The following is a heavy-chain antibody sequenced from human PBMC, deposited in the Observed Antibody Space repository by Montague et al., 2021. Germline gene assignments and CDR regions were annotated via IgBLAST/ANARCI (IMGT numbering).Heavy chain of an antibody. CDR1: GGSFSGYY. CDR2: INHSGST. D-gene: IGHD3-10*01. Sequence: SETLSLTCVVYGGSFSGYYWSWIRQPPGKGLEWIGEINHSGSTNYNPSLKSRVTISVDTSKNQFSLKLSSVTAADTAVYYCARRGGTMVRGVKGYMDVWGKGTTVTVSS. CDR3: ARRGGTMVRGVKGYMDV. V-gene: IGHV4-34*01. J-gene: IGHJ6*03.